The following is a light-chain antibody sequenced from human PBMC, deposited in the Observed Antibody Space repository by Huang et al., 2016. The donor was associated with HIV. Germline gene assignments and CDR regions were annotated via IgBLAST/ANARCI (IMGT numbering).Light chain of an antibody. Sequence: EIVMTQSPATLSVSPGERATLSCRASQSVRSTLAWYQQKPGQAPRRLIYGASTRASGIPARFSASGSGTEFTLTISSLQSEDSAVYYCQQFNNWALLTFGGGTKVEIK. CDR1: QSVRST. CDR2: GAS. CDR3: QQFNNWALLT. J-gene: IGKJ4*01. V-gene: IGKV3-15*01.